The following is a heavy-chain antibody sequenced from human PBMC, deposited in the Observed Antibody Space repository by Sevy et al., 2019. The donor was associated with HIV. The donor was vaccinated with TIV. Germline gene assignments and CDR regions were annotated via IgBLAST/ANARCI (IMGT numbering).Heavy chain of an antibody. Sequence: ASVKVSCKASGYTFTGYYMHWVRQAPGQGLEWMGGINPNSGGTNYAQKFQGRVTMTRDTSISTAYMELSRLRSDDTAVYYCARRQLERRGAFDIWGQGTMVTVSS. CDR2: INPNSGGT. V-gene: IGHV1-2*02. CDR3: ARRQLERRGAFDI. CDR1: GYTFTGYY. D-gene: IGHD1-1*01. J-gene: IGHJ3*02.